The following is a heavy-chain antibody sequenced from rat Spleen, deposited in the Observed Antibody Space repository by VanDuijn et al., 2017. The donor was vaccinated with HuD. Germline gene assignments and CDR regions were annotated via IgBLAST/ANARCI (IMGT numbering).Heavy chain of an antibody. CDR3: ARRHYGYTDYFDY. CDR1: GFTFSNYG. CDR2: ISYGDSSGHSST. D-gene: IGHD1-9*01. V-gene: IGHV5-29*01. J-gene: IGHJ2*01. Sequence: EVQLVESGGGLVQPGRSMKISCAASGFTFSNYGMAWVRQAPTKGLEWVATISYGDSSGHSSTYYRDSVKGRFTISRDNAKTTLSLQMDSLRSEDTATYYCARRHYGYTDYFDYWGQGVMVTVSS.